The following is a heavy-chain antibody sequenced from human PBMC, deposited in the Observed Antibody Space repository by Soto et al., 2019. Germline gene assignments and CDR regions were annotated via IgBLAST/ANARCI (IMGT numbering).Heavy chain of an antibody. CDR2: IWYDGSNK. J-gene: IGHJ6*03. D-gene: IGHD1-7*01. CDR1: GFTFSSYG. Sequence: QVQLVESGGGVVQPGRSLRLSCAASGFTFSSYGMHWVRQAPGKGLEWVAVIWYDGSNKYYADSVKGQFTISRDNSKNTLYLQMNSLRAEDTAVYYCARAYNWNFSMFYYYRDVWGKGTTVTVSS. V-gene: IGHV3-33*01. CDR3: ARAYNWNFSMFYYYRDV.